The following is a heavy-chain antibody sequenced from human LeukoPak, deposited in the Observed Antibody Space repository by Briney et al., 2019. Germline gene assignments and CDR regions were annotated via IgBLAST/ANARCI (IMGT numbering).Heavy chain of an antibody. J-gene: IGHJ4*02. Sequence: GGSLRLSCAASGFTLDDYAMHWVRQAPGRGLEWVSLIGWDGGRTYYADSVQGRFTISRDNSKNSLYLQMNSLRGEDTAFYYCAKSGSSYIDSWGQGTLVTVSS. CDR3: AKSGSSYIDS. D-gene: IGHD6-13*01. CDR2: IGWDGGRT. V-gene: IGHV3-43D*03. CDR1: GFTLDDYA.